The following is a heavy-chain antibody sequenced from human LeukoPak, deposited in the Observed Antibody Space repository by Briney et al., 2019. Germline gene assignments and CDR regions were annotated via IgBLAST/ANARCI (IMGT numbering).Heavy chain of an antibody. CDR3: ARGYSGNYLRFDP. D-gene: IGHD1-26*01. Sequence: SETLSLTCAVSGGSFSSSYWSWIRQPAGKGLEWIGRIYTSGSTNFNPSLKSRVTISIDKSKNQISLKLNSVTAADTAVYYCARGYSGNYLRFDPWGQGTLVTVSS. CDR2: IYTSGST. CDR1: GGSFSSSY. J-gene: IGHJ5*02. V-gene: IGHV4-4*07.